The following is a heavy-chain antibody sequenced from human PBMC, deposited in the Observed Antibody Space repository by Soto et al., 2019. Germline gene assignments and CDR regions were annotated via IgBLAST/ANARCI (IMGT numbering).Heavy chain of an antibody. V-gene: IGHV3-33*06. Sequence: GGSLRLSCAASGFTFSSYGMHWVRQAPGKGLEWVAVIRCDGSNKYYADSVKGRFTISRDNSKNTLYLQMNSLRAEDTAVYYCAKDGYSSSWYSTLGWFDPWGQGTLVTVSS. D-gene: IGHD6-13*01. J-gene: IGHJ5*02. CDR1: GFTFSSYG. CDR3: AKDGYSSSWYSTLGWFDP. CDR2: IRCDGSNK.